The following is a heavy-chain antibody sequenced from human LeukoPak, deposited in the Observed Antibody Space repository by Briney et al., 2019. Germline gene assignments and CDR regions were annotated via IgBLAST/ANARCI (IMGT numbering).Heavy chain of an antibody. Sequence: SVKVSCKASGYTFTSYGISWVRQAPGQGLEWMGGIIPIFGTANYAQKFQGRVTITADESTSTAYMELSSLRSEDTAVYYCARAGMEGDYGDYVRPYWGQGTLVTVSS. CDR2: IIPIFGTA. CDR1: GYTFTSYG. J-gene: IGHJ4*02. V-gene: IGHV1-69*13. D-gene: IGHD4-17*01. CDR3: ARAGMEGDYGDYVRPY.